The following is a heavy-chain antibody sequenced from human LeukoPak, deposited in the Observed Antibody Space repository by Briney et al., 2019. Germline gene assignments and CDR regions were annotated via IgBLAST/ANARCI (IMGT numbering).Heavy chain of an antibody. D-gene: IGHD3-9*01. CDR3: ARPHGTDYDIHDAFDI. CDR2: IYPGDSDT. V-gene: IGHV5-51*01. J-gene: IGHJ3*02. Sequence: GESLKISCKGSGYSFTSYWIGWVRQMPGKGLEWMGIIYPGDSDTRYSPSFQGQVTISADKSISTAYLQWSSLKASDTAMYYCARPHGTDYDIHDAFDIWGQGTMVTVSS. CDR1: GYSFTSYW.